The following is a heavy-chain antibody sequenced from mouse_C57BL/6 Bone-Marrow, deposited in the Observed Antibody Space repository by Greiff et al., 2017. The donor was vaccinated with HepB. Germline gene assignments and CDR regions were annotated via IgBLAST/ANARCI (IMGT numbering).Heavy chain of an antibody. CDR1: GYTFTSYW. D-gene: IGHD1-1*01. CDR2: IYPGNSDT. J-gene: IGHJ4*01. Sequence: VQLQQSGTVLARPGASVKMSCKTSGYTFTSYWMHWVKQRPGQGLEWIGAIYPGNSDTSYNQKFKGKAKLTAVTSASTAYMELSSLTNEDSAVYYCTRWLITTVVATRYAMDYWGQGTSGTVSS. CDR3: TRWLITTVVATRYAMDY. V-gene: IGHV1-5*01.